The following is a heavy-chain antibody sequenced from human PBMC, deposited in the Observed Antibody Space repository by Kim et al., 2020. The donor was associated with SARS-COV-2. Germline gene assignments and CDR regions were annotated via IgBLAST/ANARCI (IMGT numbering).Heavy chain of an antibody. CDR2: VNPGGRT. J-gene: IGHJ5*01. V-gene: IGHV4-34*01. CDR1: GGSLSDYS. CDR3: SKDVTGYSSSWFDS. D-gene: IGHD6-13*01. Sequence: SETLSLTCAVYGGSLSDYSWSWIRQPPGKGLEWIGEVNPGGRTNPNPSLKRRVTISLDTSKKQFSLKLRLGTAADTDRYFCSKDVTGYSSSWFDSWGQGTLVTVSS.